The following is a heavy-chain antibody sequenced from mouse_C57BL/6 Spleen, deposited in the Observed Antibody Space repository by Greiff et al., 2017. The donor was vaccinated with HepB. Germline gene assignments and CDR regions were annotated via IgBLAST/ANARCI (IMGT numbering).Heavy chain of an antibody. D-gene: IGHD1-1*01. Sequence: VKLQQPGAELVKPGASVKLSCKASGYTFTSYWMHWVKQRPGRGLEWIGRIDPNSGGTKYNEKFKSKATLTVDKPSSTAYMQLSSLTSEDSAVYYCARRYYYGSWGYFDVWGTGTTVTVSS. J-gene: IGHJ1*03. V-gene: IGHV1-72*01. CDR2: IDPNSGGT. CDR3: ARRYYYGSWGYFDV. CDR1: GYTFTSYW.